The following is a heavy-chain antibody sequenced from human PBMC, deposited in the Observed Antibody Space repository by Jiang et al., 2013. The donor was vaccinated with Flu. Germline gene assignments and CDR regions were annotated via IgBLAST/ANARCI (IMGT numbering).Heavy chain of an antibody. Sequence: GAEVKRPGSSVKVSCKASGGTLSRYAVSWVRQAPGQGLEWMGGIIPIFGTTNYAQKFQGRVTITADESTSTAYMELSSLRSEDTAVYYCARAGYGSGSYYPGYYYGMDVWGQGTTVSVSS. J-gene: IGHJ6*02. V-gene: IGHV1-69*01. CDR3: ARAGYGSGSYYPGYYYGMDV. CDR2: IIPIFGTT. CDR1: GGTLSRYA. D-gene: IGHD3-10*01.